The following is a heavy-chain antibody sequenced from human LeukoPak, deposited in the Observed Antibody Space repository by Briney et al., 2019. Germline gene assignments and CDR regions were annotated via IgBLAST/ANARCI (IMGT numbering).Heavy chain of an antibody. CDR1: GGSISGGGYY. D-gene: IGHD6-13*01. CDR3: ARASEQQRESIDY. J-gene: IGHJ4*02. CDR2: IYYSGST. V-gene: IGHV4-31*03. Sequence: SQTLSLTCTVPGGSISGGGYYWSWIRQHPGKGLEWIGYIYYSGSTYYTPSLKSRVTISVDTSKNQFSLKLSSVTAADTAVYYCARASEQQRESIDYWGQGTLVTVSS.